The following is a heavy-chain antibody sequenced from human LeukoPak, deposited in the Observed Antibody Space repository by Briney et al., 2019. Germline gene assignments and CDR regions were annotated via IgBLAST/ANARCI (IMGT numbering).Heavy chain of an antibody. J-gene: IGHJ4*02. D-gene: IGHD5-18*01. CDR1: GFTFSSYS. CDR3: ARDFRYSYGYPDY. CDR2: ISSSSSYI. Sequence: GGSLRLSCAASGFTFSSYSMNWVRQAPGKGLEWVSSISSSSSYIYYADSVKGRFTISRDNAKNSLYLQMNSLRAEDTAVYYCARDFRYSYGYPDYWGQGTLVTVSS. V-gene: IGHV3-21*01.